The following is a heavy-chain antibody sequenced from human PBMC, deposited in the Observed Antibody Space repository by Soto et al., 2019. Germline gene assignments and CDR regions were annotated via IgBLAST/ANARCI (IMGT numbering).Heavy chain of an antibody. D-gene: IGHD1-1*01. J-gene: IGHJ3*02. V-gene: IGHV2-5*01. CDR2: VYWNDDK. CDR3: ARGLATLPVFAFDI. CDR1: GISLSTSGVG. Sequence: SGPTLVNPTQTLTLTCTLSGISLSTSGVGLGWIRQTPGKALEWLALVYWNDDKHYSPSLKSRLTITKDTSKNQAILTMTNMDPVDTATYFCARGLATLPVFAFDIWGQGTVVTVSS.